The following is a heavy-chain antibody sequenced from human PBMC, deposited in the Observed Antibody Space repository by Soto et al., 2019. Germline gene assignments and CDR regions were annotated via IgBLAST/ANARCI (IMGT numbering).Heavy chain of an antibody. CDR2: IIPIFGTA. Sequence: QVQLVQSGAEVRKPGSSVKVSCKASGGTFSRHAISWVRQAPGQGLEWMGGIIPIFGTANHAQKFQGRVTIIADESTSTVYMELSSLRSEDTAMYYCAKDEGYYYDSSGYPFDYWGQGTLVTVSS. V-gene: IGHV1-69*01. CDR1: GGTFSRHA. CDR3: AKDEGYYYDSSGYPFDY. J-gene: IGHJ4*02. D-gene: IGHD3-22*01.